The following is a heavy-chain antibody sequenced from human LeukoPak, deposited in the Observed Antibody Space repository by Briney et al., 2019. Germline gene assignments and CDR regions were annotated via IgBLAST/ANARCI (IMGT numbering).Heavy chain of an antibody. CDR3: ARGPPDVPGDY. J-gene: IGHJ4*02. D-gene: IGHD2-2*01. CDR2: INPSGGST. Sequence: GASVKVSCKASGYTFSNYYMYWVRQAPGQGLEWMGIINPSGGSTSYAQKFQGRVTMTRDTSTSTVYMELSSLRSEDTAVYYCARGPPDVPGDYWGQGTLVTVSS. V-gene: IGHV1-46*01. CDR1: GYTFSNYY.